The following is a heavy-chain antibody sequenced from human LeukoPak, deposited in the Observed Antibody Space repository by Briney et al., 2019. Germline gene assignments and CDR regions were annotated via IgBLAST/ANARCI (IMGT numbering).Heavy chain of an antibody. CDR3: ARDDTLTYYYDSSGYYGD. CDR2: INPNSGGT. CDR1: GYTFTGYY. J-gene: IGHJ4*02. Sequence: GASVKVSCKASGYTFTGYYMHWVRQAPGQGLEWMGWINPNSGGTNYAQKFQGRVTMTRDTSISTAYMELSRLRSDDTAVYYSARDDTLTYYYDSSGYYGDWGQGTLVTVSS. V-gene: IGHV1-2*02. D-gene: IGHD3-22*01.